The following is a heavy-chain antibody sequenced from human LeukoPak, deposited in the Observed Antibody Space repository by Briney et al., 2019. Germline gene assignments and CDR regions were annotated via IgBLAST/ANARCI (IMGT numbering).Heavy chain of an antibody. V-gene: IGHV4-39*01. CDR1: GGSISSSSYY. D-gene: IGHD2-2*02. J-gene: IGHJ5*02. CDR3: ARFLLKGAAIRFDP. Sequence: SETLSLTCTVSGGSISSSSYYWGWIRQPPGKGLEWIGSIYYSGSTYYNPSLKSRVTISVDTSKNQFSLKLSSVTAADTAVYYCARFLLKGAAIRFDPWGQGTLVTVSS. CDR2: IYYSGST.